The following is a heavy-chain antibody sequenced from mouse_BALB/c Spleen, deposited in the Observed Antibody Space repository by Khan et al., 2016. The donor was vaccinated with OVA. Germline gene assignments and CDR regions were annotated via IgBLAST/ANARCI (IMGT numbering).Heavy chain of an antibody. J-gene: IGHJ4*01. CDR2: IWVSGSK. V-gene: IGHV2-6-5*01. CDR3: ARYPPYYSMDY. Sequence: QVQLKESGPGLVAPSQSLSITCTVSGFSLTDYAVSWIRQPPGKGLEWLGVIWVSGSKYYNSALKPRLSISKDNSKSQVFLKMNSLQTDDTAMYFCARYPPYYSMDYWGQGTSVTVSS. CDR1: GFSLTDYA.